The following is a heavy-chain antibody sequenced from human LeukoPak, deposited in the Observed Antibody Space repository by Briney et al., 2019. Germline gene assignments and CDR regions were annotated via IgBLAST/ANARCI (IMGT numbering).Heavy chain of an antibody. Sequence: PGGSLRLSCAASGFTFSSYAMIWVRQTPGKELDWVSGISGSGGTTYYADSVKGRFTISRDNSKNTLNLQMNRLRAEDTAVYYCAKRPYCGGDCYSGTDAFDIWGQGTMVTVSS. CDR1: GFTFSSYA. J-gene: IGHJ3*02. CDR3: AKRPYCGGDCYSGTDAFDI. CDR2: ISGSGGTT. D-gene: IGHD2-21*02. V-gene: IGHV3-23*01.